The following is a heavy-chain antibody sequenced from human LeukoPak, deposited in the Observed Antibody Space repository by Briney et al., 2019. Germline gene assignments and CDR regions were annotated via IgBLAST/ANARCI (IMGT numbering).Heavy chain of an antibody. J-gene: IGHJ4*02. CDR2: IYHSGST. D-gene: IGHD2-21*02. Sequence: TLSLTCAVSGGSISSGGYSWSWIRQPPGKGLEWIGYIYHSGSTYYNPSLKSRVTISVDRSKNQFSLKLSSVTAADTAVYYCARGGGLLIFDYWGQGTLVTVSS. CDR3: ARGGGLLIFDY. V-gene: IGHV4-30-2*01. CDR1: GGSISSGGYS.